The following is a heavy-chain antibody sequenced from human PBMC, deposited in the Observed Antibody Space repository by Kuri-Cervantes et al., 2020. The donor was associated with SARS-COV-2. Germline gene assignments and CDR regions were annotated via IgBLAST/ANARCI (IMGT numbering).Heavy chain of an antibody. V-gene: IGHV1-46*01. J-gene: IGHJ3*02. CDR1: GYTFTSYY. D-gene: IGHD2-2*01. CDR2: INPSGGST. CDR3: AREDIVVVPAYYDDAFGI. Sequence: ASVKVSCKASGYTFTSYYMHWVRQAPGQGLEWMGIINPSGGSTSYAQKFQGRVTMTRDTSASTVYMELSSLRSEDTAVYYCAREDIVVVPAYYDDAFGIWGQGTMVTVSS.